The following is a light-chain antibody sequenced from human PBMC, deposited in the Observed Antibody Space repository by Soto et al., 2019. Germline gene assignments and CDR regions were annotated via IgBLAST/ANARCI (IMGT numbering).Light chain of an antibody. CDR2: GNN. J-gene: IGLJ2*01. CDR1: SSNIGAGYD. CDR3: QSYDSSLNCGV. Sequence: QSVLTQPPSVSGAPGQRVTISCTGSSSNIGAGYDVHWYQQLPGTAPKLLIYGNNNRPSGVPDRFSGSKSGTSASLAITGLQPEDEADYYCQSYDSSLNCGVFGGGTKLTVL. V-gene: IGLV1-40*01.